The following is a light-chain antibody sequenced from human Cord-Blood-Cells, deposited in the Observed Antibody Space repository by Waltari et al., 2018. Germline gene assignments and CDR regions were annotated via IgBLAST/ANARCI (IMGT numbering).Light chain of an antibody. CDR3: QQYGSSQT. CDR2: GAS. Sequence: EIVLTQSPGTLSLSPGARATLSCRASQSVSSSYLAWYQQKPGQAPRLLIYGASSRATGIPDRFSGSGSGTDFTLTISRLEPEDFAVYYCQQYGSSQTFGQGTKVEIK. CDR1: QSVSSSY. J-gene: IGKJ1*01. V-gene: IGKV3-20*01.